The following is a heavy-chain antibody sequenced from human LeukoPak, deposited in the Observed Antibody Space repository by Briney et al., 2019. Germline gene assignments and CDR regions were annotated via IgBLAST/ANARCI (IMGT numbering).Heavy chain of an antibody. V-gene: IGHV3-23*01. CDR1: GYTFSTYC. CDR2: IYNSGSKT. J-gene: IGHJ4*02. D-gene: IGHD6-19*01. CDR3: AKDVVPDSGWDLDY. Sequence: GGSLRLSCAGSGYTFSTYCMSWVRQGPGKGLEWVSSIYNSGSKTFYADSVKGRFTISRDNSKNTVYLQMNSLRVEDTAVYYCAKDVVPDSGWDLDYWGQGTLVTVSS.